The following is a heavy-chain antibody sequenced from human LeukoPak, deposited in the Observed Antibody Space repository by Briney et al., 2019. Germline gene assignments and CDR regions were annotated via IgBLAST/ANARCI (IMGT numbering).Heavy chain of an antibody. CDR1: GFTFSNAW. V-gene: IGHV3-15*01. Sequence: GGSLRLSCAASGFTFSNAWMSWVRQAPGKGLEWVGRIKSKTDGGTTDYAAPVKGRFTISRDDSKNTLYLQMNSLKTEDTAVYYCTTGSSSWYRVDYWGQGTLVTVSS. CDR3: TTGSSSWYRVDY. D-gene: IGHD6-13*01. J-gene: IGHJ4*02. CDR2: IKSKTDGGTT.